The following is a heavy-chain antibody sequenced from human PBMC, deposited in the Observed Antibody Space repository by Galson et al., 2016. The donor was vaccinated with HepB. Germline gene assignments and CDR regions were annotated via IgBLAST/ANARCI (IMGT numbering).Heavy chain of an antibody. D-gene: IGHD3-10*01. Sequence: SLRLSCATSGITFRASGMQWVRQAPGKGLEWVAHAWFDEVEKFYAESVKDRFIISRDNSKNTLWLQMNNVRLEDTGVYYRARSGGYCGGRRCYTFDDWGQGTVVTVSS. J-gene: IGHJ4*02. CDR2: AWFDEVEK. CDR3: ARSGGYCGGRRCYTFDD. V-gene: IGHV3-33*01. CDR1: GITFRASG.